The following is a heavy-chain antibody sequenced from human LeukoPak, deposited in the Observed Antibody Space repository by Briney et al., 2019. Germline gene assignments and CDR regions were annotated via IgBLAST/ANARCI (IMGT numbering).Heavy chain of an antibody. CDR2: INPSGGST. CDR3: ARDSVAAVAGTECCYFDY. V-gene: IGHV1-46*01. J-gene: IGHJ4*02. CDR1: GYTLTELS. Sequence: ASVKVSCKVSGYTLTELSMHWVRQAPGQGLEWMGIINPSGGSTSYAQKFQGRVTMTRDMSTSTVYMELSSLRSEDTAVYYCARDSVAAVAGTECCYFDYWGQGTLVTVSS. D-gene: IGHD6-19*01.